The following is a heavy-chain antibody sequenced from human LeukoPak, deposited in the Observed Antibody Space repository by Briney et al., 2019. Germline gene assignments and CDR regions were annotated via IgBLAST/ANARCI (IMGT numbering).Heavy chain of an antibody. J-gene: IGHJ4*02. CDR2: IYTSGST. Sequence: PSETLSLTCTVSGGSISSYYWSWIRQPAGKGLEWIGRIYTSGSTNYNPSLESRVTMSVDTSKNQFSLKLSSVTAADTAVYYCARDQSLGYCSSTGCYASDYWGQGTLVTVSS. CDR1: GGSISSYY. V-gene: IGHV4-4*07. D-gene: IGHD2-2*01. CDR3: ARDQSLGYCSSTGCYASDY.